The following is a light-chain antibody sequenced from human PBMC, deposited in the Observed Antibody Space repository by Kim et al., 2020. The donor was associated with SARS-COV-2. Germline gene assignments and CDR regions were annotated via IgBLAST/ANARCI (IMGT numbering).Light chain of an antibody. Sequence: PGQSVTISCTGTSSDVGGYNYVSWYQQHPGKAPKLMIYEVSKRPSGVPDRFSGSKSGNTASLTVSGLQAEDEADYYCSSYAGSNVVFGGGTKLTVL. J-gene: IGLJ2*01. CDR3: SSYAGSNVV. CDR1: SSDVGGYNY. CDR2: EVS. V-gene: IGLV2-8*01.